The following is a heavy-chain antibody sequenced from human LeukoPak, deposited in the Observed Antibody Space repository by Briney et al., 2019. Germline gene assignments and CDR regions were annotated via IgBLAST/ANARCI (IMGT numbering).Heavy chain of an antibody. Sequence: GGSLRLSCAASGFTFSGYSMSWVRQAPGKGLEWVSIISSSNSLIFDADSVKGRFAISRDNAKNSLYLQMNSLRAEDTAVYYCARTRRADLRFGESFRHSKAVRAFDIWGQGTMVTVSS. CDR1: GFTFSGYS. D-gene: IGHD3-10*01. CDR3: ARTRRADLRFGESFRHSKAVRAFDI. J-gene: IGHJ3*02. CDR2: ISSSNSLI. V-gene: IGHV3-21*01.